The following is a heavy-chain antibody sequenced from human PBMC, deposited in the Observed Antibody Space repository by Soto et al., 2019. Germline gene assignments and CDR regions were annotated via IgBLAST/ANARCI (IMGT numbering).Heavy chain of an antibody. CDR1: GYTFSSYA. CDR2: IIPISGTA. Sequence: GASVKVSCKASGYTFSSYAISWVRQAPGQGLEWMGGIIPISGTASYAQKFQGRVTMTADDSTSTAYMELSSLRSEDTAVYYCANYSNIVTNIYNYYCIDVWGQGTMVTVSS. CDR3: ANYSNIVTNIYNYYCIDV. V-gene: IGHV1-69*13. J-gene: IGHJ6*02. D-gene: IGHD5-12*01.